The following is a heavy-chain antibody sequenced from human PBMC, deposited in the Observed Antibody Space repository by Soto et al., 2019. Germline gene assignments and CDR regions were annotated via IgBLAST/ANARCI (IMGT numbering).Heavy chain of an antibody. D-gene: IGHD2-2*01. V-gene: IGHV3-23*04. CDR3: AKAQVVRGGYYYYGMDV. CDR2: ISGSGGST. J-gene: IGHJ6*02. Sequence: EVQLVESGGGLVQPGGSLRLSCAASGFTFSSYAMSWVRQAPGKGLEWVSAISGSGGSTYYADSVKGRFTISRDNSKNTLYLQMNSLRAEDTAVYYCAKAQVVRGGYYYYGMDVWGQGTTVTVSS. CDR1: GFTFSSYA.